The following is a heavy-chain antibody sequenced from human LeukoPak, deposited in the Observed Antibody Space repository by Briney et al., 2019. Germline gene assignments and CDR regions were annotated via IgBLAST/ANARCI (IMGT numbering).Heavy chain of an antibody. D-gene: IGHD6-19*01. CDR3: ARAGYSSGWSRNYFDY. V-gene: IGHV4-30-2*01. J-gene: IGHJ4*02. CDR2: IYHSGST. Sequence: SETLSLTCAVSGGSISSGGYSWSWIRQPPGKGLEWIGYIYHSGSTYYNPSLKSRVTISVDRSKNQFSLKLSSVTAADTAVYYCARAGYSSGWSRNYFDYWGRGTLVTVSS. CDR1: GGSISSGGYS.